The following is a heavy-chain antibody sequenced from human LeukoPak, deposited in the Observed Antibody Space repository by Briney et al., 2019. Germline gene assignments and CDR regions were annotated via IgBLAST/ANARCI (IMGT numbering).Heavy chain of an antibody. Sequence: GGSLRLSCAASGFTFSSYGMHWVRRAPGKGLEWVAVISYDGSNKYYADSVKGRFTISRDNAKNSLYLQMNSLRAEDTAVYYCARGESSHYDFWSGYYPDYYYGMDVWGQGTTVTVSS. CDR3: ARGESSHYDFWSGYYPDYYYGMDV. CDR1: GFTFSSYG. V-gene: IGHV3-30*03. J-gene: IGHJ6*02. CDR2: ISYDGSNK. D-gene: IGHD3-3*01.